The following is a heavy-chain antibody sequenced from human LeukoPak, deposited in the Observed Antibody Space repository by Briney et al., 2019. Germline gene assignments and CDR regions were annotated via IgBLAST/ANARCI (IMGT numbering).Heavy chain of an antibody. Sequence: PWGSLTLSCSSSGSTISSYSMYSIRQAPGKGLEWVAVISYRGNNAYYADSMEGRFTVSRDNYKNTLYQQITSLRADDTAMYYCSRTPKSSTCSMGGGIDYWGQGTLVTVSS. CDR2: ISYRGNNA. J-gene: IGHJ4*02. CDR3: SRTPKSSTCSMGGGIDY. CDR1: GSTISSYS. D-gene: IGHD6-13*01. V-gene: IGHV3-30-3*01.